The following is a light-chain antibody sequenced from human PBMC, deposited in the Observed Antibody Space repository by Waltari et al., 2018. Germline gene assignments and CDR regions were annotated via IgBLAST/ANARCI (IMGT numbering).Light chain of an antibody. V-gene: IGKV1-39*01. Sequence: DIQMTQSTSSLSASVGDRVTITCRASQSISDSLNWYQQKPGKAPELLIYGASTLHIGVPSRFSGSGSGTEFTLTISNLQPEDSATYYCQQSYRTPPDTFGQGTKVEIK. CDR1: QSISDS. J-gene: IGKJ2*01. CDR2: GAS. CDR3: QQSYRTPPDT.